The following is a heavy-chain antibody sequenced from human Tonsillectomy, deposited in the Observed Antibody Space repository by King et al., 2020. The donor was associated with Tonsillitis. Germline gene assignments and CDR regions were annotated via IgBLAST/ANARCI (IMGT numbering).Heavy chain of an antibody. V-gene: IGHV3-23*04. J-gene: IGHJ4*02. CDR2: ISNTGGST. Sequence: VQLVESGGGLVQPGGSLRLSCAASGFTFSSYAMSWVRQAPGKGLEWVSVISNTGGSTYYADSVKGRFTISRDNSKNSLYLQMNSLRAEETAEHYCAKVGGYYDSSGSNWYYFDYWGQGTLVTVSS. CDR1: GFTFSSYA. CDR3: AKVGGYYDSSGSNWYYFDY. D-gene: IGHD3-22*01.